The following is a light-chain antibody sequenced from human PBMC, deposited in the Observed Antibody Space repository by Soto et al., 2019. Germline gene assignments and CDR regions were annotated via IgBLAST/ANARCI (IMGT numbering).Light chain of an antibody. V-gene: IGKV3-20*01. J-gene: IGKJ2*01. Sequence: PGERATLSCRASQSFGNNNLAWYQQKPGQAPRLLIYGASNRPGGIPDKFSGSGSGTDFTLTISRLEPEDFAVYYCQQYGRSPYTFAQGTRLEI. CDR3: QQYGRSPYT. CDR1: QSFGNNN. CDR2: GAS.